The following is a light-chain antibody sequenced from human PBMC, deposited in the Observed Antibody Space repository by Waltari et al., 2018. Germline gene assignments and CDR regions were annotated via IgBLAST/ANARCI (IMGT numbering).Light chain of an antibody. CDR3: SSFSSGSTPVV. J-gene: IGLJ2*01. Sequence: QSVLTQPASVSGSPGQSITISCTGTSSDVGSYNFVSWYQQHPGKAPKLIILNVINRPSGFSNRFSGSKSGNTASLTFSGLQAEDEADFYCSSFSSGSTPVVFGGGTMLTVL. CDR2: NVI. V-gene: IGLV2-14*03. CDR1: SSDVGSYNF.